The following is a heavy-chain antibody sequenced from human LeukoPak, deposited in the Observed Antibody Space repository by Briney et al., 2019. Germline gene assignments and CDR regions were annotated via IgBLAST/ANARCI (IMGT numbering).Heavy chain of an antibody. V-gene: IGHV4-59*01. CDR2: IYYSGST. D-gene: IGHD3-22*01. J-gene: IGHJ4*02. CDR3: ARVFGDSSGYYWVDY. CDR1: GGSISSYY. Sequence: SETLSLTCTGSGGSISSYYWSWIRQPPGKGLEWIGCIYYSGSTNYNPSLKSRVTISVDTSKNQFSLKLSSVTAADTAVYYCARVFGDSSGYYWVDYWGQGTLVTVSS.